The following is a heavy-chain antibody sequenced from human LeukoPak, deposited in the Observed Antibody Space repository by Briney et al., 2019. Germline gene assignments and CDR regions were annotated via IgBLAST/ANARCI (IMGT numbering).Heavy chain of an antibody. CDR3: AKEGFGNYYSAYFDY. CDR2: ISYEGSTS. V-gene: IGHV3-30*18. J-gene: IGHJ4*02. CDR1: GFTFSSYG. Sequence: GTSLRLSCAASGFTFSSYGMQWVRKAPGKGLEGVAVISYEGSTSYYADSVRGRFTISRDNSKNTLYLQMNGLRAEDTAVYYCAKEGFGNYYSAYFDYWGQGTLVTVSS. D-gene: IGHD1-26*01.